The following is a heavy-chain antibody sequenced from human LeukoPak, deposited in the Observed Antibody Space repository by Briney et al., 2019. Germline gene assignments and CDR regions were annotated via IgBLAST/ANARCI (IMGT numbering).Heavy chain of an antibody. J-gene: IGHJ4*02. CDR2: ISRSGSDI. D-gene: IGHD6-19*01. Sequence: GGSLRLSCAASGFSFSDHYMTWVRQAPGKGLEWLSYISRSGSDIDYAGSVKGRFTISRDNAKNSLYLQMNSLRAEDTAVYYCARGAGRSGSDYWGEGTLVTVSS. V-gene: IGHV3-11*01. CDR3: ARGAGRSGSDY. CDR1: GFSFSDHY.